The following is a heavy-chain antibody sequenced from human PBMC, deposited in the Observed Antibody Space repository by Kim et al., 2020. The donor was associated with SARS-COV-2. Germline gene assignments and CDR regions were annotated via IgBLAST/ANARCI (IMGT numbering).Heavy chain of an antibody. CDR3: ARAPDLYYDFWSGYYPPPYYFDY. V-gene: IGHV3-21*01. CDR2: ISSSSSYI. CDR1: GFTFSSYS. D-gene: IGHD3-3*01. Sequence: GESLRLSCAASGFTFSSYSMNWVRQAPGKGLEWVSSISSSSSYIYYADSVKGRFTISRDNAKNSLYLQMNSLRAEDTAVYYCARAPDLYYDFWSGYYPPPYYFDYWGQGTLVTVSS. J-gene: IGHJ4*02.